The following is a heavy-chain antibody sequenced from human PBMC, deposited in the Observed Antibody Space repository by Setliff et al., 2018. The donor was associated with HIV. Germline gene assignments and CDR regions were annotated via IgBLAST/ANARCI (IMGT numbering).Heavy chain of an antibody. V-gene: IGHV4-4*02. CDR3: ARIVATITCYDY. CDR2: IYHSGST. J-gene: IGHJ4*02. D-gene: IGHD5-12*01. Sequence: PSETLSLTCTVSGGSISSDNWWSWVRQPPGKGLEWIGEIYHSGSTNYNPSLKSRVTISVDKSKNQFSLKLSSVTAADSAVYYCARIVATITCYDYWGQGTLVTVSS. CDR1: GGSISSDNW.